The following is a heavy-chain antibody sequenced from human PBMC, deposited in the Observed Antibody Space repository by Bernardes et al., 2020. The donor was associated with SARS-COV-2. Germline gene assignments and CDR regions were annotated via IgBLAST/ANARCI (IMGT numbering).Heavy chain of an antibody. CDR1: GFTFGDYA. Sequence: GGSLRLSCTASGFTFGDYAMSWVRQAPGKGLEWVGFIRSKAYGGTTEYAASVKGRFTISRDDSKSIAYLQMNSLKTEDTAVYYCTAGDYGDFQHWGQGTLVTVSS. V-gene: IGHV3-49*04. CDR2: IRSKAYGGTT. J-gene: IGHJ1*01. D-gene: IGHD4-17*01. CDR3: TAGDYGDFQH.